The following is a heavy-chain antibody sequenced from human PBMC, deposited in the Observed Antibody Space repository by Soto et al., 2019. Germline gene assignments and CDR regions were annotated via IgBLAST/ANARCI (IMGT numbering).Heavy chain of an antibody. CDR3: ARWMSGGATTDY. D-gene: IGHD1-26*01. CDR2: IYYSGST. V-gene: IGHV4-59*08. Sequence: SEPLSLTCTDADGYISSYYWSWIRQPPGKGLEWIGYIYYSGSTNYNPSLKSRVTISVDTSKNQFSLKLSSVTAADTAVYYCARWMSGGATTDYWGQGTLVTVSS. CDR1: DGYISSYY. J-gene: IGHJ4*02.